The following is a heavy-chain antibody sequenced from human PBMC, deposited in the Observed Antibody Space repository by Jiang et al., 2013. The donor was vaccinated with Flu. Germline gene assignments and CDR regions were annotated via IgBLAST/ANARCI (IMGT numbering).Heavy chain of an antibody. D-gene: IGHD2-15*01. CDR3: ARVTLVRVVAATTAGYYYGMDV. CDR2: VNPSRITT. Sequence: SGAEVKKPGASVKISCKASGYTFTRHYVHWVRQAPGQGLEWMGVVNPSRITTTYAQRLQGRVTITIDTSTSTVYMELSSLRSEDTAVYYCARVTLVRVVAATTAGYYYGMDVWGQGTTVTVSS. J-gene: IGHJ6*02. V-gene: IGHV1-46*04. CDR1: GYTFTRHY.